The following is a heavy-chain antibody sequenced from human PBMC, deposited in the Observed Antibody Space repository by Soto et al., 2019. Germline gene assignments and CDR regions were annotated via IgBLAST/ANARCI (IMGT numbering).Heavy chain of an antibody. CDR2: ISAYNGNT. J-gene: IGHJ4*02. CDR1: GYTFTSYG. Sequence: ASVKVSCKASGYTFTSYGISWVRRAPGQGLEWMGWISAYNGNTNYAQKLQGRVTMTTDTSTSTAYMELRSLRSEDTAVYYCARTLYGDNVDYWGQGTLVTVSS. D-gene: IGHD4-17*01. V-gene: IGHV1-18*01. CDR3: ARTLYGDNVDY.